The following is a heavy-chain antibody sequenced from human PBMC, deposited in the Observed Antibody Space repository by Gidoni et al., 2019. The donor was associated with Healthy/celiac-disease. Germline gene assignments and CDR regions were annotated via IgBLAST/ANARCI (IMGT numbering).Heavy chain of an antibody. CDR2: VYYSGST. CDR3: ARQGMITFGGVIVIPNWFDP. D-gene: IGHD3-16*02. Sequence: QLQLQESGPGLVKPSETLSLTCTVSGGSSSSSSYYWGWLRQPPGKGLEWIGSVYYSGSTYYTPSLKSRVTISVDTSKNQFSLKLSSVTAADTAVYYCARQGMITFGGVIVIPNWFDPWGQGTLVTV. V-gene: IGHV4-39*01. J-gene: IGHJ5*02. CDR1: GGSSSSSSYY.